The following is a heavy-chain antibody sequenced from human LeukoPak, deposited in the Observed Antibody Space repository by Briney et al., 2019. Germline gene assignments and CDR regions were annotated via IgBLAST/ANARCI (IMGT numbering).Heavy chain of an antibody. J-gene: IGHJ3*02. Sequence: ASVKVSCKASGGTFSSYAISWVRQAPGQGLEWMGGIIPIFGTANYAQKFQGRVTITADESTSTAYMELSSLRSEDTAVYYCARALSSYGSSDDAFDIWGQGTMVTVSS. V-gene: IGHV1-69*13. D-gene: IGHD3-22*01. CDR3: ARALSSYGSSDDAFDI. CDR1: GGTFSSYA. CDR2: IIPIFGTA.